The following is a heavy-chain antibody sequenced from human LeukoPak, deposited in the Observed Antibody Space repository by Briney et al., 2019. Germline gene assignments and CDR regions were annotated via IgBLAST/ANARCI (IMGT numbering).Heavy chain of an antibody. V-gene: IGHV4-4*02. CDR1: GGSISSSYW. Sequence: PSETLSLTCAVSGGSISSSYWWSWVRQPPGKGLEWIGEIYHSGSTNYNPSLKSRVSISVDKSKNQFSLNLTSVTAADTAVYYCARGKEGRSAFDIWGQGTMVTVSS. D-gene: IGHD1-26*01. CDR3: ARGKEGRSAFDI. J-gene: IGHJ3*02. CDR2: IYHSGST.